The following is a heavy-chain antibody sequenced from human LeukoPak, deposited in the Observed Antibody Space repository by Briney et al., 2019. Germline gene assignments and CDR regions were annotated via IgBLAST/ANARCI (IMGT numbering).Heavy chain of an antibody. CDR3: AKAGRAVAGAYFDY. Sequence: GGTLRLSCTTSGFNFSIYPMTWVRQAPGKGLEWVSAISGSGGSTYYADSVKGRFTISRDNSKNTLYLQMNSLRAEDTAVYYCAKAGRAVAGAYFDYWGQGTLVTVSS. V-gene: IGHV3-23*01. J-gene: IGHJ4*02. D-gene: IGHD6-19*01. CDR2: ISGSGGST. CDR1: GFNFSIYP.